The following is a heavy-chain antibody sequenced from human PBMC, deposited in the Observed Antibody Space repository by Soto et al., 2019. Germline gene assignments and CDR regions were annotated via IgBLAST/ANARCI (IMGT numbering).Heavy chain of an antibody. CDR3: AHKGKNYYDGSGYEYYFDY. CDR1: GFSLSTSGVS. V-gene: IGHV2-5*02. D-gene: IGHD3-22*01. CDR2: IYWDDDK. J-gene: IGHJ4*02. Sequence: QITLKESGPTLVKPTQTLTLTCTFSGFSLSTSGVSVGWIRQPPGKALEWLALIYWDDDKRYSPSLKRRLTTTKDTSKNQVFLTRTNMDPVDTATYYCAHKGKNYYDGSGYEYYFDYWGQGTLVTVSS.